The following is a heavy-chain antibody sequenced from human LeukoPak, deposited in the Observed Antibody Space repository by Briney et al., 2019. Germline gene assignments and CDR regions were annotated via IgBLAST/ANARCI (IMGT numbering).Heavy chain of an antibody. J-gene: IGHJ4*02. CDR2: MNPNSGNT. V-gene: IGHV1-8*01. CDR3: ARGRGSSSWYDY. CDR1: GYTFTSYD. Sequence: ASVKVSCKASGYTFTSYDINWVRQATGQGLEWVGWMNPNSGNTGYAQKFQGRVTMTRNTSISTAYMELSSLRSEDTAVYYCARGRGSSSWYDYWGQGTLVTVSS. D-gene: IGHD6-13*01.